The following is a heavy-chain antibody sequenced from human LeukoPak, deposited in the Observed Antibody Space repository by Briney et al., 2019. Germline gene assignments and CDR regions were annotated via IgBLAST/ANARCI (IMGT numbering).Heavy chain of an antibody. CDR3: TRVAIDTLYYFDY. CDR1: GYTFTSYS. J-gene: IGHJ4*02. Sequence: ASVKVSCKASGYTFTSYSMHWVRQAPGQGLEWMGIINPSDGSTDYAQKFQGRATMTRDTSTSTFSMELNNLRSDDTAVYYCTRVAIDTLYYFDYWGQGTLVTVSS. CDR2: INPSDGST. D-gene: IGHD2-21*01. V-gene: IGHV1-46*01.